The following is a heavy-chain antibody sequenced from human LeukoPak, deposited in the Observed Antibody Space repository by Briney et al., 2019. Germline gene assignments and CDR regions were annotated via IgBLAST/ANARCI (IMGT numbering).Heavy chain of an antibody. J-gene: IGHJ6*02. Sequence: PGGSLRLFCAASGFTFSYYGMHCVRQAPGKGLEWVATISYDGSIKYYADSVKGRFTISRDNAKNTLYLQMNSLRAEDTAVYYCATETNWRSDSDYYGMDVWGQGTTVTVSS. D-gene: IGHD7-27*01. CDR1: GFTFSYYG. CDR2: ISYDGSIK. CDR3: ATETNWRSDSDYYGMDV. V-gene: IGHV3-30*03.